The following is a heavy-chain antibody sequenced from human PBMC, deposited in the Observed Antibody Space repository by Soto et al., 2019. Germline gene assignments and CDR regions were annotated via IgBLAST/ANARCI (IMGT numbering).Heavy chain of an antibody. D-gene: IGHD3-22*01. CDR1: GYTFTGYY. CDR3: AIYDSSGYYSY. J-gene: IGHJ4*02. V-gene: IGHV1-2*04. CDR2: INPNSGGT. Sequence: ASAKVSCKASGYTFTGYYMHWVRQAPGQGLEWMGWINPNSGGTNYAQKFQGWVTMTRDTSISTAYMELSRLRSDDTAVYYCAIYDSSGYYSYWGQGTLVTVSS.